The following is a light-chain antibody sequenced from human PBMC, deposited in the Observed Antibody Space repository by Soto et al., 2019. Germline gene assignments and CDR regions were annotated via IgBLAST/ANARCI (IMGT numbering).Light chain of an antibody. CDR2: GAS. V-gene: IGKV3-15*01. Sequence: EIVMTQSPATLSVSPGERATLSCRASQSVSSNLAWYQQKPGTAPRLLIYGASTRATGIPARFSGSGSGTEFTLTISSLQSEDFAVYYCQQYNNWPGTFGQGTKVEIK. CDR3: QQYNNWPGT. CDR1: QSVSSN. J-gene: IGKJ1*01.